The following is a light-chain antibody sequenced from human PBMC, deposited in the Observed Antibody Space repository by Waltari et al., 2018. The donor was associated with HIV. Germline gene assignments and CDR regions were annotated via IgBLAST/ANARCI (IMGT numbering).Light chain of an antibody. J-gene: IGLJ1*01. Sequence: QAGLTQPPSLSKDLRQTATLTCTGNNNNVGDRGAAWLQLPQGHPPKLLSYRNNNRPSGVSERFSASRSGNTASLTITGLQPEDEADYYCSAWDSSLSVYVFGTGTKVTVL. CDR2: RNN. V-gene: IGLV10-54*04. CDR1: NNNVGDRG. CDR3: SAWDSSLSVYV.